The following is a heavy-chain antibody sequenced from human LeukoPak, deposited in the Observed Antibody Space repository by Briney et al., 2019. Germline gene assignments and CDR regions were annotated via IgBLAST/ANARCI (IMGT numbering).Heavy chain of an antibody. Sequence: GGSLRLSCAASGFTFDDYGMSWVRQAPGKGLEWVSGINWSGGSTVYADSVKGRFTISRDNAKNSLYLQMNSLRAEDTALYYCARPGGGATNYYYYMDVWGKGTTVTVSS. CDR2: INWSGGST. CDR3: ARPGGGATNYYYYMDV. J-gene: IGHJ6*03. CDR1: GFTFDDYG. V-gene: IGHV3-20*04. D-gene: IGHD1-26*01.